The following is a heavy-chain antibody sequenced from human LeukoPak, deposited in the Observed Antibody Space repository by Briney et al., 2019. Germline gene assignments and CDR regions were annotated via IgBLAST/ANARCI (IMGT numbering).Heavy chain of an antibody. CDR1: GFTFSSYG. V-gene: IGHV3-33*01. Sequence: GGSLRLSCAASGFTFSSYGMHWVRQAPGKGLEWVAVIWYDGSNKYYADSVKGRFTIFRDNSKNTLYLQMNSLRAEDTAVYYCARVYYDSSGYDAFDIWGQGTMVTVSS. CDR2: IWYDGSNK. D-gene: IGHD3-22*01. CDR3: ARVYYDSSGYDAFDI. J-gene: IGHJ3*02.